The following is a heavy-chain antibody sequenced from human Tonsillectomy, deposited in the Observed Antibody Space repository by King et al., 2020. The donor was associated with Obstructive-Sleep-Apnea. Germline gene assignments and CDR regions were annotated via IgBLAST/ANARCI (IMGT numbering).Heavy chain of an antibody. CDR2: IYYSGTT. CDR3: ARSPGFREAFDI. V-gene: IGHV4-39*07. J-gene: IGHJ3*02. Sequence: LQLQESGPGLVKPSETLSLTCTVSADSISSSTYYWGWIRQPPGKGLEYIGSIYYSGTTYYTPSLKSRLTISLDTSKNQFSLKLSAVTAADTAVYYCARSPGFREAFDIWGQGIMVTVSS. CDR1: ADSISSSTYY. D-gene: IGHD3-9*01.